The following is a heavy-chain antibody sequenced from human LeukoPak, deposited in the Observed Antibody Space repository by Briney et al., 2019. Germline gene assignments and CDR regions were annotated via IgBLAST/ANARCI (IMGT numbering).Heavy chain of an antibody. CDR1: GYAFTAYY. CDR3: ARAFTVMGAFDT. J-gene: IGHJ3*02. CDR2: IDPTGGRT. Sequence: ASVKVSCKASGYAFTAYYMSWVRQAPGQGLEWMGRIDPTGGRTTYAQKFQDRLTMTRDTSTTTIYMELSSLRSEDTAVYYCARAFTVMGAFDTWGQGTMVIVSS. D-gene: IGHD4-17*01. V-gene: IGHV1-46*01.